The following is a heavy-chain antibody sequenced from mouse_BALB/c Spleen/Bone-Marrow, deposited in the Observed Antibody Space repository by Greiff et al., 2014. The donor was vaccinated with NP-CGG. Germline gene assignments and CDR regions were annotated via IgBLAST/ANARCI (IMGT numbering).Heavy chain of an antibody. J-gene: IGHJ3*01. D-gene: IGHD2-1*01. Sequence: QVQLQQSGAELMKPGASVKISCKAAGYTFSSYWIQWVKQRPGHGLEWVGEILPGSGSTNYNEKFKGKATITADTSSNTAYMQLSSLSAEASAVYYGASMIAHGMAYWGQGTLVTVSA. CDR2: ILPGSGST. CDR1: GYTFSSYW. CDR3: ASMIAHGMAY. V-gene: IGHV1-9*01.